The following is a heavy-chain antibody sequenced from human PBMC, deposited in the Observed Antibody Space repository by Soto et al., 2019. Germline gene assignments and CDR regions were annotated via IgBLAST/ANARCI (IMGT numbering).Heavy chain of an antibody. CDR2: IIPVFGTT. J-gene: IGHJ4*02. V-gene: IGHV1-69*01. CDR1: GGLFSSFA. Sequence: QEQLVQSGAEVKKPGSSVKVSCKDSGGLFSSFAISWVRQAPGQGLEWMGGIIPVFGTTNNAQKFQGRVTITADESTNTAYMELSSLTSDDTAMYYWARGGGPYVWFNEFWGQGTQVTVSS. D-gene: IGHD3-16*01. CDR3: ARGGGPYVWFNEF.